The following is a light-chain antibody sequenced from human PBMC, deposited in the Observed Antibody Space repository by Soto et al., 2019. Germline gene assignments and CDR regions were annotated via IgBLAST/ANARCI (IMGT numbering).Light chain of an antibody. CDR2: EVS. CDR3: SSYAGSNNWV. J-gene: IGLJ3*02. V-gene: IGLV2-8*01. Sequence: QSVLTKPPSASGSPGQSVTISCTGTSSDVGGYNFVSWYQHHPGKAPKLMIYEVSKRPSGVPDRFSGSKSGNTASLTVSGLQAEDEADYYCSSYAGSNNWVFGGGTKLTVL. CDR1: SSDVGGYNF.